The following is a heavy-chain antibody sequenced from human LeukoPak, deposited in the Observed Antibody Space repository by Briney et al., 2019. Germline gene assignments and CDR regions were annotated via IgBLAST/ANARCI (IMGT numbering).Heavy chain of an antibody. D-gene: IGHD3-22*01. CDR2: INSDGSRI. CDR3: ATSPVISRD. V-gene: IGHV3-74*01. Sequence: GKPLRLSCAASGFPFSDYWMHWVRQVPGKGLEWVSRINSDGSRISYADSVRGRFTISWDNARNTVFLQMNSLRVEDTAVYYCATSPVISRDWGQGTLVSVSS. CDR1: GFPFSDYW. J-gene: IGHJ4*02.